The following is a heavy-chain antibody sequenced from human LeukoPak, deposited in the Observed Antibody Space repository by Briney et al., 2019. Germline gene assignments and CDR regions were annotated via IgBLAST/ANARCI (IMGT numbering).Heavy chain of an antibody. D-gene: IGHD6-13*01. Sequence: QPRRSLRLSCAAYGFTFSSYGMHWVRQAPGKGLEWVAVISYDGSNKYYADSVKGRFTISRDNSKNTLYLQKNSLRAEDTAVYYCTSGIAAAGTIVHGYWGQGTLVTVSS. J-gene: IGHJ4*02. CDR2: ISYDGSNK. CDR1: GFTFSSYG. V-gene: IGHV3-30*03. CDR3: TSGIAAAGTIVHGY.